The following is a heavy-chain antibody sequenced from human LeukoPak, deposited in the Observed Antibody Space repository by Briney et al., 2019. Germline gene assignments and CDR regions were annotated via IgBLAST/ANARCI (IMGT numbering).Heavy chain of an antibody. D-gene: IGHD2-15*01. CDR1: GFTFSRYW. CDR2: INSDGSST. Sequence: PGGSLRLSCEASGFTFSRYWMHWVRQAPGKGLVWVSRINSDGSSTTYADSVKGRFTISRDNAKNTLYLQMNSLRVDDTAVYYCARGCSGGRCYSGGWFDPWGQGTLVTVSS. V-gene: IGHV3-74*01. CDR3: ARGCSGGRCYSGGWFDP. J-gene: IGHJ5*02.